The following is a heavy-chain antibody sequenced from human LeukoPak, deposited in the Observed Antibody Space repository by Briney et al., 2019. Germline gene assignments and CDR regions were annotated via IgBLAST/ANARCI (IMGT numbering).Heavy chain of an antibody. CDR1: GGSISSNY. CDR2: IYTSGST. D-gene: IGHD3-3*01. J-gene: IGHJ6*03. CDR3: AREEQHDFCSGRGGYYYYYMHV. Sequence: SETLSLTCTVSGGSISSNYWSWIRQPAGKGLEWIGRIYTSGSTNYNPSLKSRVTISVDKSKNQFSLKLSSVTAADTAVYYCAREEQHDFCSGRGGYYYYYMHVWGKGTTVTVSS. V-gene: IGHV4-4*07.